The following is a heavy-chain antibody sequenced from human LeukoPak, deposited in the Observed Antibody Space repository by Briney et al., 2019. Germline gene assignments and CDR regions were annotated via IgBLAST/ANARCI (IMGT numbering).Heavy chain of an antibody. V-gene: IGHV3-23*01. D-gene: IGHD2-2*02. J-gene: IGHJ4*02. Sequence: GGSLRLSCAASGFTFSSYAMSWVRQAPGMGLEWVSAISGSGGSTYYADSVKGRFTIPRDNSKNTLYLQMNSLRAEDTAVYYCAKDRLGYCSSNSCYTKFDYWGQGTLVTVSS. CDR2: ISGSGGST. CDR3: AKDRLGYCSSNSCYTKFDY. CDR1: GFTFSSYA.